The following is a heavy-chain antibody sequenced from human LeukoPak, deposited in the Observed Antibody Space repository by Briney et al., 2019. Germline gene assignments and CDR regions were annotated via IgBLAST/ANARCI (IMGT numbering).Heavy chain of an antibody. J-gene: IGHJ5*02. CDR2: LYSGGQT. V-gene: IGHV3-66*02. Sequence: PGGSLRLSCAASGLTFAGYDMSWVRQAPGKGLEWVAVLYSGGQTYYAGSVRGRFTISRDASKNTLYLQMNSLRAEDTAEYYCARARCDTCGYGSWGQGTLVTVSS. CDR3: ARARCDTCGYGS. D-gene: IGHD5-12*01. CDR1: GLTFAGYD.